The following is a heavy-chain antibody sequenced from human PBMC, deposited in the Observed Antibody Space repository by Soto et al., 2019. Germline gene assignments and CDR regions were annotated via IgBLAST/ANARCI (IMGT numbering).Heavy chain of an antibody. CDR1: GFTFSSYW. V-gene: IGHV3-7*01. D-gene: IGHD4-17*01. CDR3: ARSRYGDYYYYYMDV. J-gene: IGHJ6*03. Sequence: GGSLRLSCAASGFTFSSYWMSWVRQAPGKGLEWVANIKQDGSEKYYVDSVKGRFTISRDNAKNSLYLQMNSLRAEDTAVYYCARSRYGDYYYYYMDVWGKGNTVTVS. CDR2: IKQDGSEK.